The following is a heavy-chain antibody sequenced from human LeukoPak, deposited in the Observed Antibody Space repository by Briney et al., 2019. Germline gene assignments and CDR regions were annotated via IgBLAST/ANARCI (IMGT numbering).Heavy chain of an antibody. CDR3: ARGHYGLDV. V-gene: IGHV3-11*06. Sequence: PGGSLRLSCAASGFTFSDWYMSWIRQAPGKGLEWVSYISPSGSDTNYAASVKGRFTISRDNARNSLYLQMNSLGGEDTAVYYCARGHYGLDVWGQGTTVTVSS. J-gene: IGHJ6*02. CDR2: ISPSGSDT. CDR1: GFTFSDWY.